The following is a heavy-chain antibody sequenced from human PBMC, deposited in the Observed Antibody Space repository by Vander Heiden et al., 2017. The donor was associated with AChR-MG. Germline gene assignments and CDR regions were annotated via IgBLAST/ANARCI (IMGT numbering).Heavy chain of an antibody. CDR2: IYYSGST. Sequence: QVQLQESGPGLVKPLETLSPTSTVPGGSISRNYWSWIRQPPGKGLEWIGYIYYSGSTNYNPSLKSRVTISVDTSKNQFSLKLSSVTAADTAVYYCARDLRIANNYYYYYGMDVWGQGTTVTVSS. CDR1: GGSISRNY. V-gene: IGHV4-59*01. J-gene: IGHJ6*02. D-gene: IGHD6-13*01. CDR3: ARDLRIANNYYYYYGMDV.